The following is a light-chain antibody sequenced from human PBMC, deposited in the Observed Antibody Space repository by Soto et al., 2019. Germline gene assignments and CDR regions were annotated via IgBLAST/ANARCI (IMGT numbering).Light chain of an antibody. CDR1: SSDVGGYNY. Sequence: QSVLTQPASVSGSPGQSITISCTGTSSDVGGYNYVSWYQQHPGKAPKLMIYEVNNRPSGVSNRFSGSKSGNTASLTISGLQAEDEADYYCSSYTRSSTSYVFGTGTKLTVL. V-gene: IGLV2-14*01. J-gene: IGLJ1*01. CDR3: SSYTRSSTSYV. CDR2: EVN.